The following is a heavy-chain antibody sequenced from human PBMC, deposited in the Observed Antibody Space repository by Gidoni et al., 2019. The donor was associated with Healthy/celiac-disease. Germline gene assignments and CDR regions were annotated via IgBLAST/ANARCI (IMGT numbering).Heavy chain of an antibody. J-gene: IGHJ6*02. CDR3: ARSYNYDYYSGMDV. Sequence: QLQLQESGPGLVKPSETLSLTCTVSGGSIRSSNYYWGWIRQPPGKGLEWIGSIFYSGSTYYNPSLKSRVTISVDTSKNQFSLKLSSVTATDTAVYYCARSYNYDYYSGMDVWGQGTTVTVSS. V-gene: IGHV4-39*01. CDR1: GGSIRSSNYY. CDR2: IFYSGST. D-gene: IGHD2-2*02.